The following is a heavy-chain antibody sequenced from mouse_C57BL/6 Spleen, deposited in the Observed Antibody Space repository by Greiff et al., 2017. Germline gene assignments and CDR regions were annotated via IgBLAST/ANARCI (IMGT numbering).Heavy chain of an antibody. D-gene: IGHD1-1*01. CDR3: ARTVITTGWYFDV. V-gene: IGHV1-81*01. J-gene: IGHJ1*03. CDR1: GYTFTSYG. CDR2: IYPRSGNT. Sequence: VQGVESGAELARPGASVKLSCKASGYTFTSYGISWVKQRTGQGLEWIGEIYPRSGNTYYNEKFKGKATLTADKSSSTAYMELRSLTSEDSAVYFCARTVITTGWYFDVWGTGTTVTVSS.